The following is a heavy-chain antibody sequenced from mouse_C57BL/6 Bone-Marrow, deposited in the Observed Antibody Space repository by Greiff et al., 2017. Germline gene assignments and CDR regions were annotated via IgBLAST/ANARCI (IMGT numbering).Heavy chain of an antibody. D-gene: IGHD2-1*01. Sequence: VQLQQSGPVLVKPGASVKMSCKASGYTFTDYYMNWVQQSHGKSLEWIGVINPYNGGTSYNQKFKGKATLTVDKSSSTAYMELDSLTSEDSAVYYCAREGNSWFAYWGQGTLVTVSA. CDR3: AREGNSWFAY. CDR1: GYTFTDYY. J-gene: IGHJ3*01. V-gene: IGHV1-19*01. CDR2: INPYNGGT.